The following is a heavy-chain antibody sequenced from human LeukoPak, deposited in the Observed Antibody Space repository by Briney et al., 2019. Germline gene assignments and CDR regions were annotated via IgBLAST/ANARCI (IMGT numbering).Heavy chain of an antibody. Sequence: GGSLRLSCAASGFTFSNAWMSWVRQAPGKGLEWVGRIKTKIEGETTDYAAPVKGSFTISRDDSKNTLYLQMNSPKTEDTAVYYCTIDSNSGWSGYWGQGTLVTVS. CDR2: IKTKIEGETT. V-gene: IGHV3-15*01. CDR1: GFTFSNAW. J-gene: IGHJ4*02. D-gene: IGHD6-19*01. CDR3: TIDSNSGWSGY.